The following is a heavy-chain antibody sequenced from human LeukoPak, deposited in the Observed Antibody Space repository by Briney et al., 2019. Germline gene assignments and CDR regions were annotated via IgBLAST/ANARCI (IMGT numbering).Heavy chain of an antibody. V-gene: IGHV1-2*06. D-gene: IGHD6-19*01. Sequence: ASVKVSCKASAYTFTAYYIHWVRQAPGQGREWMGRIDPNSGDTSYVQKFQGRVTMTRDTSISTAHMDLSGLISDDTAVYYCATSVAVAGSFDYWGQGTLVTVSS. J-gene: IGHJ4*02. CDR1: AYTFTAYY. CDR2: IDPNSGDT. CDR3: ATSVAVAGSFDY.